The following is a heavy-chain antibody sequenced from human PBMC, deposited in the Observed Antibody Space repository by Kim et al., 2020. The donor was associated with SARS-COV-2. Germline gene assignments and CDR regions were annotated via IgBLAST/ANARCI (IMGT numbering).Heavy chain of an antibody. Sequence: ASVKVSCKASGYTFTGYYMHWVRQAPGQGLEWMGRINPNSGGTNYAQKFQGRVTMTRDTSISTAYMELSRLRSDDTAVYYCAREGALGGSCPKDYWGQGTLVTVSS. D-gene: IGHD2-15*01. CDR3: AREGALGGSCPKDY. CDR2: INPNSGGT. V-gene: IGHV1-2*06. CDR1: GYTFTGYY. J-gene: IGHJ4*02.